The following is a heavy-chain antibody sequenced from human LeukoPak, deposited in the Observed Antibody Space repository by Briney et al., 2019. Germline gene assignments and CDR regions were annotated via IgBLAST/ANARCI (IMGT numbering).Heavy chain of an antibody. D-gene: IGHD6-19*01. CDR2: IKTDGSET. CDR1: GFNFRDHW. Sequence: GGSLRLSCAASGFNFRDHWMDWVRQAPGKGLEWVGHIKTDGSETYYLDSLRGRFSISRNNTNNALYLQMNSLRVEDTAVYYCVKNNGWFHLAQWGQGTLVTVSS. J-gene: IGHJ4*02. V-gene: IGHV3-7*03. CDR3: VKNNGWFHLAQ.